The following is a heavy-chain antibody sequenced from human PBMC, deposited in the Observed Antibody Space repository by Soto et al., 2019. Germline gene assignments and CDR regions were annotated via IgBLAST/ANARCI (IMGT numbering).Heavy chain of an antibody. V-gene: IGHV1-18*01. CDR3: VKDRGSKTWPDGDV. Sequence: QVHLVQSGAEVKKPGGSVNVSCKTSGYTFTRNGISWVRQAPGQGLEWMGWISPNSGNLKYAQKLQGRVIMTTDTSTRTGYMESRSMRAYDSAVDCCVKDRGSKTWPDGDVCGPGTAVTAPS. CDR2: ISPNSGNL. CDR1: GYTFTRNG. D-gene: IGHD2-2*01. J-gene: IGHJ6*02.